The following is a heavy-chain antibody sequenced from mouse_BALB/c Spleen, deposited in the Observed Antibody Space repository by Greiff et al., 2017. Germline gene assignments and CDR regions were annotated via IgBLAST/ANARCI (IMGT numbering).Heavy chain of an antibody. D-gene: IGHD1-1*01. Sequence: VQLKQSGPGLVKPSQSLSLTCSVTGYSITSGYYWNWIRQFPGNKLEWMGYISYDGSNNYNPSLKNRISITRDTSKNQFFLKLNSVTTEDTATYYCARARVVVAPFDYWGQGTTLTVSA. CDR3: ARARVVVAPFDY. CDR2: ISYDGSN. J-gene: IGHJ2*01. CDR1: GYSITSGYY. V-gene: IGHV3-6*02.